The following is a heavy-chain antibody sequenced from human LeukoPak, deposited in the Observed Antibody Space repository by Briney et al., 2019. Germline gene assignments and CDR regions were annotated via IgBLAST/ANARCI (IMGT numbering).Heavy chain of an antibody. J-gene: IGHJ4*02. Sequence: SETLSLTCTVSGGSVSSGSYYWSWIRQPPGKGLEWIGYIYYSGSTNYNPSLKSRVTISVDTSKNQFSLKLSSVTAADTAVYYCARGSYEIIDYWGQGTLVTASS. CDR1: GGSVSSGSYY. V-gene: IGHV4-61*01. CDR2: IYYSGST. D-gene: IGHD1-26*01. CDR3: ARGSYEIIDY.